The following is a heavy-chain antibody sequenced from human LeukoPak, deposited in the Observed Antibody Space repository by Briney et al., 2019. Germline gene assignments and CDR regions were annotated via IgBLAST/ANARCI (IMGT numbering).Heavy chain of an antibody. V-gene: IGHV4-59*05. CDR1: GGSITSNF. CDR2: IYYSGST. J-gene: IGHJ4*02. CDR3: ARWEGGSYYDFDY. D-gene: IGHD1-26*01. Sequence: PSETLSLTCTVSGGSITSNFWSWIRQPPGKGLEWIGSIYYSGSTYYNPSLKSRVTISVDTSKNQFSLKLSSVTAADTAVYYCARWEGGSYYDFDYWGQGTLVTVSS.